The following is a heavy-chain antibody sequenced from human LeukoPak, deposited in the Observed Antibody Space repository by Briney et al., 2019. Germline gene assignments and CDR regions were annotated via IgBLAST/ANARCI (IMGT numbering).Heavy chain of an antibody. CDR1: GFTFSIYS. D-gene: IGHD5-24*01. J-gene: IGHJ4*02. V-gene: IGHV3-21*01. CDR3: AREEMATIFL. Sequence: GGSLRLSCAASGFTFSIYSMNWVRQAPGKGLEWVSSISSSSSYIYYADSVKGRFTISRDNAKNSLYLQMNSLRAEDTAVYYCAREEMATIFLWGQGTLVTVSS. CDR2: ISSSSSYI.